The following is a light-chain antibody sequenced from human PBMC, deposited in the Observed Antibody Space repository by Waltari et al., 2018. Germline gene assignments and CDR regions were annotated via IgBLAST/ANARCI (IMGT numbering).Light chain of an antibody. V-gene: IGLV1-44*01. J-gene: IGLJ2*01. Sequence: QSVLTQPPSASGTPGQRVTISCSGSSSNIGRNTVNWYQQLPGTAPKLLIYSNNQRPSGVPDRFSGSKSGTSASLAISGLQSEDEADYYCAAWDDSLNEEVFGGGTKLTVL. CDR2: SNN. CDR3: AAWDDSLNEEV. CDR1: SSNIGRNT.